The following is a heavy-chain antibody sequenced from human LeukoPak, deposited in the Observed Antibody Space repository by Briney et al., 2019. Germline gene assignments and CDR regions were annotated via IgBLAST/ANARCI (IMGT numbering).Heavy chain of an antibody. CDR2: INQDGSEQ. Sequence: GGSLRLSCAVSGFSCNTCWMSWVRHSPGKGLEGVANINQDGSEQHYVDSVKGRFTISTDNAKKSLYLQMNSLRAEDTAVYYCAREYRGTSDFDYWGQGTLVTVSS. V-gene: IGHV3-7*04. D-gene: IGHD1-26*01. CDR1: GFSCNTCW. J-gene: IGHJ4*02. CDR3: AREYRGTSDFDY.